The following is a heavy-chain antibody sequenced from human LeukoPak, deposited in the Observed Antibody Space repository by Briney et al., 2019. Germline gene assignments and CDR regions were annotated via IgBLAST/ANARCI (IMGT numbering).Heavy chain of an antibody. CDR2: ISSSSAHI. J-gene: IGHJ3*02. D-gene: IGHD2-2*01. Sequence: GGSLRLSCAASGFSFSTYSMDWVRQAPGKGLEWVSSISSSSAHIFYADSVKGRFSISRDNAKNSLYLQMNSLRVEDTAVYYCTSRYCTTTNCYSFDIWGQGTMVTVSS. CDR1: GFSFSTYS. CDR3: TSRYCTTTNCYSFDI. V-gene: IGHV3-21*01.